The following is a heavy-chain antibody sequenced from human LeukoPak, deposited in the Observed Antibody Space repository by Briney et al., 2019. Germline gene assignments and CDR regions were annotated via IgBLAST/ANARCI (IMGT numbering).Heavy chain of an antibody. CDR2: IKPEGSEK. CDR1: GFTFSNFW. Sequence: GGSLRLSCAASGFTFSNFWMSWVRQAPGKGLEWVANIKPEGSEKYYVDSVKGRFTISRDNAKNSLYLQMNSLRAEDTAVYYCTRNRGLDVWGQRTTVTVSS. CDR3: TRNRGLDV. J-gene: IGHJ6*02. D-gene: IGHD6-25*01. V-gene: IGHV3-7*01.